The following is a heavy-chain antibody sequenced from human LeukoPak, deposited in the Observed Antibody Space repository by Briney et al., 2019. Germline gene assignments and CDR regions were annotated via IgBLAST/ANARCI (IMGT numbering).Heavy chain of an antibody. D-gene: IGHD6-13*01. CDR3: AKDMRYSSSWYPFDS. CDR2: ISGSGGST. CDR1: GGSISSDNHY. Sequence: PSETLSLTCTVSGGSISSDNHYWSWIRQPPGKGLEWVSVISGSGGSTDYADAVKGRFTISRDNSKNTLSLQMNSLRAEDTAVYYCAKDMRYSSSWYPFDSWGQGTLVTVSS. V-gene: IGHV3-23*01. J-gene: IGHJ4*02.